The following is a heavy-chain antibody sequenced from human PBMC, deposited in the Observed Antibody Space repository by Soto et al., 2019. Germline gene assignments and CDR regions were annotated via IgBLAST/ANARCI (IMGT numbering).Heavy chain of an antibody. V-gene: IGHV3-48*01. D-gene: IGHD5-12*01. J-gene: IGHJ5*02. CDR1: GFTFSSYS. CDR2: IRSSSSTI. Sequence: GGSPRLSCAASGFTFSSYSMNWVRQAPGKGLEWVSYIRSSSSTIYYADSVKGRFTISRDSAKNSLYLQMNSLRAEDTAVYYCAREWDGDGYNSGWFDPWGQGTLVTVSA. CDR3: AREWDGDGYNSGWFDP.